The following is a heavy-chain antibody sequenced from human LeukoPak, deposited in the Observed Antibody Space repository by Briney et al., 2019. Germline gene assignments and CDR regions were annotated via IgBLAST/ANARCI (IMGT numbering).Heavy chain of an antibody. CDR2: IKSITDGGTT. J-gene: IGHJ4*02. Sequence: PGGSLRLSCAASGFTFSNAWMSWVRQAPGKGLEWVGRIKSITDGGTTDYAAPVKGRFTISRDDSKNTLYLQMNSLKTEDTAVYYCTTDPDYGDPLDYWGQGTLVTVSS. CDR3: TTDPDYGDPLDY. V-gene: IGHV3-15*01. D-gene: IGHD4-17*01. CDR1: GFTFSNAW.